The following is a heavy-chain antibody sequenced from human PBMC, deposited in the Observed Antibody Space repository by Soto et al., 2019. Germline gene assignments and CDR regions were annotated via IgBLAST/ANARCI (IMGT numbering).Heavy chain of an antibody. V-gene: IGHV4-59*03. D-gene: IGHD1-20*01. CDR2: VHESGST. CDR1: GDAISNYY. J-gene: IGHJ4*02. Sequence: PSETLSLTCSVSGDAISNYYWSWIRQTPGRGPEWIGCVHESGSTDYNPSLRGRVIISLHTSKSQFSLSLRSATAADTATYYCARGTRALITSFFAYWGQGIPVTVSS. CDR3: ARGTRALITSFFAY.